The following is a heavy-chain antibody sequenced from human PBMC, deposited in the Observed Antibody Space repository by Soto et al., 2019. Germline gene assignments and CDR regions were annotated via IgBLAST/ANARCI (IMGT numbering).Heavy chain of an antibody. D-gene: IGHD3-3*01. J-gene: IGHJ5*02. CDR1: GGSVSGFY. CDR3: ARGQRFSDWFDP. V-gene: IGHV4-4*07. CDR2: IYSSGST. Sequence: LSLTCNVFGGSVSGFYWTWIRQPAGKGLEWIGRIYSSGSTKYNPSLKSRVSMSLDTSRNQFSLNLTSVTAADTAVYYCARGQRFSDWFDPWGQGTLVTVSS.